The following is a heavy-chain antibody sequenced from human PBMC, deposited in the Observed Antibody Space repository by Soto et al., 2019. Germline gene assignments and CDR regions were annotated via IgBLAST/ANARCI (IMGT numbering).Heavy chain of an antibody. CDR3: ARDGHGSGNYGMDV. Sequence: SETLSLTCTVSGGSITNSNYYWGWIRQPPGKGLEWIGSIYYSGNTYYNPSLKSRVTISVDTSKNQFSLKLRSVTAADTAVYYCARDGHGSGNYGMDVWGQGTTVTVSS. J-gene: IGHJ6*02. CDR2: IYYSGNT. D-gene: IGHD3-10*01. V-gene: IGHV4-39*02. CDR1: GGSITNSNYY.